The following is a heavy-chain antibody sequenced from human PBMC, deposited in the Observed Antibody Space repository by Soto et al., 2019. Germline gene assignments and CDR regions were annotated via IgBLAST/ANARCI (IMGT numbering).Heavy chain of an antibody. CDR2: TYYRSKWYN. D-gene: IGHD6-13*01. V-gene: IGHV6-1*01. CDR1: GDSVSSNSAA. Sequence: SQTLSLTCAISGDSVSSNSAAWNWIRQSPSRGLEWLGRTYYRSKWYNDYAVSVKSRITINPDTSKNQFSLQLNSVTPEDTAVYYCARGGGQQLAFWFDPWGQGILVTVSS. CDR3: ARGGGQQLAFWFDP. J-gene: IGHJ5*02.